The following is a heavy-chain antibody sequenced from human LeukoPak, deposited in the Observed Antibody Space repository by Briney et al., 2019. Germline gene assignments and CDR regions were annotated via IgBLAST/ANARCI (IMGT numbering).Heavy chain of an antibody. CDR2: IYSGGST. Sequence: GGSLRLSCAATGFTVSSNYMSWVRQAPGKGLEWVSVIYSGGSTYYADSVKGRFTISRDNSKNTLYLQMNSLRAEDTAVYYCAKEAHYYGCFDYWGQGTLVTVSS. V-gene: IGHV3-53*01. CDR1: GFTVSSNY. D-gene: IGHD3-10*01. J-gene: IGHJ4*02. CDR3: AKEAHYYGCFDY.